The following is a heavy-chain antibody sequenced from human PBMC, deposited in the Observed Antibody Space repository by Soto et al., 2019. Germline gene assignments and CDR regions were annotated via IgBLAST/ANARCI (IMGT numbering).Heavy chain of an antibody. CDR3: ARGLGYCSGGSCYSDY. V-gene: IGHV1-8*01. D-gene: IGHD2-15*01. CDR1: GYTFTSYD. CDR2: MNPNSGNT. J-gene: IGHJ4*02. Sequence: ASVKVSCKASGYTFTSYDINWVRQATGQGLEWMGWMNPNSGNTGYAQKFQGRVTMTRNTSISTAYMELSSLRSEDTAVYYCARGLGYCSGGSCYSDYWGQGTLVTVSS.